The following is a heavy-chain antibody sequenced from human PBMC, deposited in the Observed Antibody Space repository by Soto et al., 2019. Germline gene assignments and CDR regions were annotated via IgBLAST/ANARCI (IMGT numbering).Heavy chain of an antibody. CDR2: INHSGST. CDR1: GGSFSCYD. V-gene: IGHV4-34*01. J-gene: IGHJ4*02. D-gene: IGHD3-22*01. Sequence: PLETLSLTCAVYGGSFSCYDWSWIRQPPGKGLEWIGEINHSGSTNYNPSLKSRVTISVDTSKNQFSLKLSSVTAADTAVYYCARGFPRYYDSSGYYPFDYWGQGTLVTVSS. CDR3: ARGFPRYYDSSGYYPFDY.